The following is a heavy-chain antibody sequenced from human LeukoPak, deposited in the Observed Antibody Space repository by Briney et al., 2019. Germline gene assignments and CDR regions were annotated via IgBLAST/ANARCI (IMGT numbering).Heavy chain of an antibody. D-gene: IGHD2-8*01. J-gene: IGHJ4*02. V-gene: IGHV3-30*18. Sequence: PGRSLRLSCAASRFTFSSYGMHWVRQAPGKGLEWVAVISYDGSNKYYADSVKGRFTISRDNSKNTLYLQMNGLRAEDTAVYYCAKDRAPQVELVPTYWGPGTLVTVSS. CDR3: AKDRAPQVELVPTY. CDR1: RFTFSSYG. CDR2: ISYDGSNK.